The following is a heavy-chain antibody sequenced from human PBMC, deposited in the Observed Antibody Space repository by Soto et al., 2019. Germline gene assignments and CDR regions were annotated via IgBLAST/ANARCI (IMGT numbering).Heavy chain of an antibody. D-gene: IGHD2-2*01. CDR3: XXXXXXXXXXXYXGFDY. Sequence: QITLKESGPTLVKPTQTLTLTCTFSGFSLSTSGVGVGWIRQPPGKALEWLALIYWDDDKRYSPSLKSRLTXXXXXXXXXXXXXXXXXXXXXXXXXXXXXXXXXXXXXXYXGFDYWGQGTLVTVSS. J-gene: IGHJ4*02. CDR1: GFSLSTSGVG. V-gene: IGHV2-5*02. CDR2: IYWDDDK.